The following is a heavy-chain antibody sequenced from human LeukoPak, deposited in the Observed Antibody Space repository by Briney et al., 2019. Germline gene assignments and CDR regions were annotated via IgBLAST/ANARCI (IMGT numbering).Heavy chain of an antibody. CDR3: AKDDRWLQFCC. D-gene: IGHD5-24*01. Sequence: GGSLRLPCEVSGFIFSSYWMSWVRQAPGKGLEWVSGIIPSGHTTYYADSVRGRFTISRDNSRNTLYLRMNSLRAEDTAVYYCAKDDRWLQFCCWGQGTLVTVSA. J-gene: IGHJ4*02. CDR2: IIPSGHTT. V-gene: IGHV3-23*01. CDR1: GFIFSSYW.